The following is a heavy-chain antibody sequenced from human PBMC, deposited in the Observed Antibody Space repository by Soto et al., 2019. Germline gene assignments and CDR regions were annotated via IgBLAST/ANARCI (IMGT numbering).Heavy chain of an antibody. D-gene: IGHD4-4*01. J-gene: IGHJ6*02. Sequence: KTXATLSRTCAGCGGSVSGYYWSWIRQPPGKGLECIGEINHSGSTNYNPSLKSRVTISVDTSKNQISLRLSSVTAADTAVYYCERGRSNYYYGMDVWGQRTTVTVSS. V-gene: IGHV4-34*01. CDR1: GGSVSGYY. CDR3: ERGRSNYYYGMDV. CDR2: INHSGST.